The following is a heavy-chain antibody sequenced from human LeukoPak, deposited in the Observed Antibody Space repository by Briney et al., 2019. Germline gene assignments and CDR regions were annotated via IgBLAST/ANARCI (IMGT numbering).Heavy chain of an antibody. CDR2: INIGGTNT. CDR3: PTDGAGFDT. J-gene: IGHJ5*02. V-gene: IGHV3-11*01. CDR1: GFTFNDYY. Sequence: GGSLRLSCAASGFTFNDYYMSWIRQAPGKGLEWLSYINIGGTNTHYADPVKGRFTISRDNAKKSLYLEMNNLRAEDTAVYYCPTDGAGFDTWGQGVLVTVSS.